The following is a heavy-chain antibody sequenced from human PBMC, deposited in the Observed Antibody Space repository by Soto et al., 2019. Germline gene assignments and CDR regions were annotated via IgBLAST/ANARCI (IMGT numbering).Heavy chain of an antibody. CDR2: ISGSGDYT. Sequence: EVQLLESGGGLVQPGESLRLSCAASGFTFSTYARTWVRQVPGKGLEWVSSISGSGDYTYFADSVKGRFTISRDISKDTLYLQMSSLRVEDTAIYYCAKDSRSHPQGWFDPWGQGTLVTVSS. D-gene: IGHD2-15*01. CDR3: AKDSRSHPQGWFDP. CDR1: GFTFSTYA. V-gene: IGHV3-23*01. J-gene: IGHJ5*02.